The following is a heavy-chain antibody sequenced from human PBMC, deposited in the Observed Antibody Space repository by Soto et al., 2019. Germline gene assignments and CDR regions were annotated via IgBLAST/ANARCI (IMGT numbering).Heavy chain of an antibody. D-gene: IGHD3-10*01. V-gene: IGHV3-74*01. J-gene: IGHJ4*02. CDR1: GFTFSSDW. CDR3: ARWFTYGNFDYFDY. CDR2: IDSGGRTT. Sequence: PGGSLRLSCAASGFTFSSDWMHWVGQAPGKGLVWVSRIDSGGRTTTYADSVKGRFTISRDNAKNTLYLQMNGLRAEGTALYYCARWFTYGNFDYFDYWGQGTQVTVSS.